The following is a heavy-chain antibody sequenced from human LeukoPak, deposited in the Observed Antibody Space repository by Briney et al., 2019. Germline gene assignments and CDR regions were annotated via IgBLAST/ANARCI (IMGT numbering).Heavy chain of an antibody. Sequence: GGSLRPSCAVSGFTFSNYAMNWFRQAPGKGLEWVSAITSSSAYVYYADSVRGRFTISRDNAENSLYLQMNSLRAEDTAVYYCARDSGYGDSNFDYWGQGTLVTVSS. V-gene: IGHV3-21*01. CDR3: ARDSGYGDSNFDY. CDR1: GFTFSNYA. D-gene: IGHD4-17*01. J-gene: IGHJ4*02. CDR2: ITSSSAYV.